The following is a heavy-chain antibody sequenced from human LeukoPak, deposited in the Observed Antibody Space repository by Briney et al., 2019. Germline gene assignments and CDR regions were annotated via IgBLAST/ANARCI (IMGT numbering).Heavy chain of an antibody. Sequence: GGSLRLSCAASGFTFSSYGMHWVRQAPGKGLEWVGVIWYDGSNKYYTDSVKGRFTISRDNSKNMLYLQMNSLRAEDTAVYYCAKGERITIFGVVIPYDAFDIWGQGTMVTVSS. CDR2: IWYDGSNK. V-gene: IGHV3-33*06. D-gene: IGHD3-3*01. J-gene: IGHJ3*02. CDR3: AKGERITIFGVVIPYDAFDI. CDR1: GFTFSSYG.